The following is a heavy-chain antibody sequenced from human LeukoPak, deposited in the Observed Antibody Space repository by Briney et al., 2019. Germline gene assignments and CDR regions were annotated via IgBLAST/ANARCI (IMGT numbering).Heavy chain of an antibody. CDR2: VSSDGKSI. Sequence: GGSLRLSCAASGFNIGSYWMNWVRQGPGKGLVWVARVSSDGKSISYADSVKGRFTISRDNSKNTLYLQMDSLRAEDTAVYYCASASSESYYWALDYWGQGTLVTVSS. CDR1: GFNIGSYW. D-gene: IGHD3-10*01. J-gene: IGHJ4*02. V-gene: IGHV3-74*01. CDR3: ASASSESYYWALDY.